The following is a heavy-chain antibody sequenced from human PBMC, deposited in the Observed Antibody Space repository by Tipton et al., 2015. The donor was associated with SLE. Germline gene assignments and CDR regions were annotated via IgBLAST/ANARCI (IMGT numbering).Heavy chain of an antibody. V-gene: IGHV4-39*01. D-gene: IGHD6-13*01. J-gene: IGHJ4*02. Sequence: LRLSCTVSGGSISSSTYYWGGIRQPPGKGLEWIGNIYYSGSTYYNPSLKSRVTISVDTSKNQFSLKLSSVTAADTAVYYCARLWYSSSYWGQGTLVTVSS. CDR2: IYYSGST. CDR3: ARLWYSSSY. CDR1: GGSISSSTYY.